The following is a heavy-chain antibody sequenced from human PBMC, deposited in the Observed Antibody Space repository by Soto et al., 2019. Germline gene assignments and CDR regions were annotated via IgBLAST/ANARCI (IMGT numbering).Heavy chain of an antibody. D-gene: IGHD1-1*01. V-gene: IGHV3-7*01. CDR1: GCIFSDYW. CDR3: MSRHRGTPWDH. J-gene: IGHJ4*01. CDR2: VQKDGAEK. Sequence: GGSLRLSCAGPGCIFSDYWLSWLRRASGKGLEWVVRVQKDGAEKHYGDSVKGRFIISRDNAQSSHYLQMNSLRAEDTAVYYCMSRHRGTPWDHWGLGALVTVSS.